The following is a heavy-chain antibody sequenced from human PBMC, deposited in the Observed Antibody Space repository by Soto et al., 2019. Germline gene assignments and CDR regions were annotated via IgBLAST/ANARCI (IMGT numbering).Heavy chain of an antibody. J-gene: IGHJ6*02. CDR1: GFTFSSYA. CDR2: ISYDGSNK. V-gene: IGHV3-30-3*01. D-gene: IGHD3-3*01. Sequence: QVQLVESGGGVVQPGRSLRLSCAASGFTFSSYAMHWVRQAPGKGLEWVAVISYDGSNKYYADSVKGRFTISRDNSKNTLYLQMNSLRAEDTAVYYCARETYYDFWSGPYYGMDVGGQGSTVTVSS. CDR3: ARETYYDFWSGPYYGMDV.